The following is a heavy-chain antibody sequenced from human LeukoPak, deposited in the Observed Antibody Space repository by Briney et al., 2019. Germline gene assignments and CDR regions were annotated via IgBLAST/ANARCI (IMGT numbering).Heavy chain of an antibody. CDR3: ARDPGYSYGSDYYYGMDV. J-gene: IGHJ6*02. Sequence: SETLSLTCTVSVGSISSYYWSWIRQPPGKGLEWIGYIYYSGSTNYNPSLKSRVTISVDTSKNQFSLKLSSVTAADTAVYYCARDPGYSYGSDYYYGMDVWGQGTTVTVSS. CDR1: VGSISSYY. V-gene: IGHV4-59*01. D-gene: IGHD5-18*01. CDR2: IYYSGST.